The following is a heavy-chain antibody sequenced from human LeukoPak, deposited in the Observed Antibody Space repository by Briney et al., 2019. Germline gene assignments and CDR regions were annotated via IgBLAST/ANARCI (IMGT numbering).Heavy chain of an antibody. CDR2: MNPNSGNT. D-gene: IGHD6-19*01. CDR1: GYTFTSYD. V-gene: IGHV1-8*01. J-gene: IGHJ4*02. Sequence: ASVKVSCKASGYTFTSYDINWARQATGQGLEWMGWMNPNSGNTGYAQKFQGRVTMTRNTSISTAYMELSSLRSEDTAVYYCARGMWQWLVPGYWGQGTLVTVSS. CDR3: ARGMWQWLVPGY.